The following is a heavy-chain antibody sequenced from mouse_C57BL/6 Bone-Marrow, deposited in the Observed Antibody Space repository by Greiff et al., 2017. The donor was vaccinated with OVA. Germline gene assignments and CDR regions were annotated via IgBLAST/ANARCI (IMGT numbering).Heavy chain of an antibody. Sequence: DVMLVESGGGLVQPKGSLKLSCAASGFTFNTYAMHWVRQAPGKGLEWVARIRSKSSNYATYYADSVKDRFTISRDDSQSMLYLQMNNLKTEDTAMYYCVREGDYGSLSYWYFDVWGTGTTVTVSS. CDR1: GFTFNTYA. J-gene: IGHJ1*03. CDR3: VREGDYGSLSYWYFDV. D-gene: IGHD1-1*01. CDR2: IRSKSSNYAT. V-gene: IGHV10-3*01.